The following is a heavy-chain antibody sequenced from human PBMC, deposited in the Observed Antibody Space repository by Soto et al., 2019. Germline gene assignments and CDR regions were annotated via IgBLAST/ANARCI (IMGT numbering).Heavy chain of an antibody. CDR3: ARASTTVTTLDY. Sequence: QLQLQESGSGLVKPSQTLSLTCAVSGGSISSGGYSWSWIRQPPGNGLEWIGYIDHSRSTYFNPSLKSRVTISVDRSKNHFSLKLSSVTAADTAVYYCARASTTVTTLDYWGKGTLVTVSS. D-gene: IGHD4-17*01. V-gene: IGHV4-30-2*01. J-gene: IGHJ4*02. CDR2: IDHSRST. CDR1: GGSISSGGYS.